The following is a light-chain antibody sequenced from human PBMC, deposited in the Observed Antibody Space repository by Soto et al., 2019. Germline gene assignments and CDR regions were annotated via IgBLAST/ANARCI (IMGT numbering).Light chain of an antibody. J-gene: IGKJ3*01. CDR3: QQFAYSTIFT. CDR2: GAS. Sequence: EVVLTQSPGTLSLSPGEIATLSCRASQTISSDYVAWYQQKPGQSPRLLIYGASTRATGIPDRFSGSESGTDFTLTISRLEPEDSAVYYCQQFAYSTIFTFGPGTKVDI. CDR1: QTISSDY. V-gene: IGKV3-20*01.